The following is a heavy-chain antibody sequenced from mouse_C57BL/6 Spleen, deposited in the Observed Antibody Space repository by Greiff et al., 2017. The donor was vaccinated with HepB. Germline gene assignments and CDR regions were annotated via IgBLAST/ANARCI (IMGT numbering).Heavy chain of an antibody. CDR3: ARARFYDYDGDY. V-gene: IGHV1-54*01. Sequence: QVQLKESGAELVRPGTSVKVSCKASGYAFTNYLIEWVKQRPGQGLEWIGVINPGSGGTNYNEKFKGKATLTADKSSSTAYMQLSSLTSEDSAVYFCARARFYDYDGDYWGQGTTLTVSS. CDR1: GYAFTNYL. CDR2: INPGSGGT. D-gene: IGHD2-4*01. J-gene: IGHJ2*01.